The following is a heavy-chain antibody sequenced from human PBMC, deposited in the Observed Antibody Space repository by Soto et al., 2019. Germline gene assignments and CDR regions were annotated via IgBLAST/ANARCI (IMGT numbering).Heavy chain of an antibody. D-gene: IGHD2-15*01. V-gene: IGHV3-30*03. Sequence: GGSLRLSCAASGFIFSSYGMHWVRQAPGKGLEWVAVISYDGSNKYYADSVKGRFTISRDNSKNTLYLQMNSLRAEDTAVYYCASLVVVAEANYYGMDVWGQGTTVTVSS. CDR2: ISYDGSNK. CDR3: ASLVVVAEANYYGMDV. J-gene: IGHJ6*02. CDR1: GFIFSSYG.